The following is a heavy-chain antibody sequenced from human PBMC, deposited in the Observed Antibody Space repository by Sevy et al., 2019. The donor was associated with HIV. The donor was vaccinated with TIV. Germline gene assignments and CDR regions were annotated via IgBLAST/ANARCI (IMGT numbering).Heavy chain of an antibody. CDR2: IYYSGST. V-gene: IGHV4-39*01. CDR1: GGSISSSSYY. CDR3: ARPKGLAVADPFDY. Sequence: PQLRQLPETLSLTCTVSGGSISSSSYYWGWIRQPPGKGLEWIGSIYYSGSTYYNPSLKSRVTISVDTSKNQFSLKLSSVTAADTAVYYCARPKGLAVADPFDYWGQGTLVTVSS. J-gene: IGHJ4*02. D-gene: IGHD6-19*01.